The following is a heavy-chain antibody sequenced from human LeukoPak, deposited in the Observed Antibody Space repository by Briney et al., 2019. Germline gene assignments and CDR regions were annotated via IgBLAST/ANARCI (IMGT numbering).Heavy chain of an antibody. CDR2: ISTSSYI. CDR3: ARTRLPYSSSSVAYYFDY. J-gene: IGHJ4*02. CDR1: GFTFSTYS. V-gene: IGHV3-21*01. Sequence: GSLRLSCAASGFTFSTYSMNWVRQAPGKGLEWVSSISTSSYIYYADSVKGRFTISRDNAENSLYLQMNSLRAEDTAVYYCARTRLPYSSSSVAYYFDYWGQGTLVTVSS. D-gene: IGHD6-6*01.